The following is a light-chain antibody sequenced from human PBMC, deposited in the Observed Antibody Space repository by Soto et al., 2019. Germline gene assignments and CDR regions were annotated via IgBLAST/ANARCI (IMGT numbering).Light chain of an antibody. J-gene: IGKJ3*01. CDR3: QQYSTTPFT. Sequence: DIVMTQSPDSLAVSLGERATINCKSSQSVLYSSNNRNYLAWYRQKPGQPPKLLVYWASTRESGVPDRFSGSGSGTDFTLTISSLQAEDVAVYYCQQYSTTPFTFGPGTKVDIK. CDR1: QSVLYSSNNRNY. CDR2: WAS. V-gene: IGKV4-1*01.